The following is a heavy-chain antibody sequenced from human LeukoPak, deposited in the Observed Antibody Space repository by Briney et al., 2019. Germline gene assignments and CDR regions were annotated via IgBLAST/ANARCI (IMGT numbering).Heavy chain of an antibody. CDR2: IYYSGST. D-gene: IGHD3-10*02. Sequence: SXXLSLTCTVSGGFISSSSYYWGWIRQPRGKGLEWIESIYYSGSTYYNPSLKSRVTISVDTSKNQFSLKLSSVTAAHTAVYYCARFLSYYVNYYYYMDVWGKGTTVTVSS. CDR3: ARFLSYYVNYYYYMDV. J-gene: IGHJ6*03. V-gene: IGHV4-39*01. CDR1: GGFISSSSYY.